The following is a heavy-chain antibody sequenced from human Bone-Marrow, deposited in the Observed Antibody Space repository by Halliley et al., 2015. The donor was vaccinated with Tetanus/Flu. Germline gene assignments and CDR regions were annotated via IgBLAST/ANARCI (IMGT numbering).Heavy chain of an antibody. V-gene: IGHV3-74*01. CDR2: INDDGSFR. D-gene: IGHD4-4*01. CDR1: GFSISSYW. CDR3: ARDYSTYARSSGFDI. J-gene: IGHJ3*02. Sequence: SLRLSCAASGFSISSYWMHWVRQAPGKGLVWVSRINDDGSFRSYADSVKGRFTISRDHAKNMLYLQMNSLTAEDTAVYFCARDYSTYARSSGFDIWGQGTMVTVSS.